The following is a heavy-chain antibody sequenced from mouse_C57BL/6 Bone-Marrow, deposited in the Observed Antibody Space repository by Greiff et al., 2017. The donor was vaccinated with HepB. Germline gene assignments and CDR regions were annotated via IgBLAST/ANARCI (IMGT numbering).Heavy chain of an antibody. V-gene: IGHV1-26*01. J-gene: IGHJ2*01. Sequence: EVQLQQSGPELVKPGASVKISCKASGYTFTDYYMNWVKQSHGKSLEWIGDINPNNGGTSYNQKFKGKATLTVDKSSSTAYMELRSLTSEDSAVYYCARWLRPIFDYWGQGTTLTVSS. CDR2: INPNNGGT. CDR1: GYTFTDYY. D-gene: IGHD3-2*02. CDR3: ARWLRPIFDY.